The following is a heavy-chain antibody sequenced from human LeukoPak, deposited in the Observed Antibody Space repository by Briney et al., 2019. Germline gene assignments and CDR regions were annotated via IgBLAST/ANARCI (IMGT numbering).Heavy chain of an antibody. CDR1: GFTFSSFP. CDR3: AKDLLGCSSTSCYSQYAFDI. CDR2: ISFDGTNK. D-gene: IGHD2-2*02. Sequence: QPGTSLRLSCAASGFTFSSFPMHWVRQAPGKGLEWVTFISFDGTNKYYRDSVKGRFTISRDNAKNSLYLQMNSLRAEDTAVYYCAKDLLGCSSTSCYSQYAFDIWGQGTMVTVSS. J-gene: IGHJ3*02. V-gene: IGHV3-30-3*01.